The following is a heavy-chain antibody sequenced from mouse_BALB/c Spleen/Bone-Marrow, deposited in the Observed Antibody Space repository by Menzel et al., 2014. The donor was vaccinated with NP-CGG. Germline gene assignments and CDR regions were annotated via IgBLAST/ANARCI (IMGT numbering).Heavy chain of an antibody. D-gene: IGHD2-1*01. CDR1: GYSFTSYW. CDR2: IHPSDSET. Sequence: VQVVESGAELVRPGTSVTLSCKASGYSFTSYWMNWVKQRPGQGLEWIGMIHPSDSETRLNQKFKDKATLTVDKSSSTAYMQLSSPTSEDSAVYYCARLGYYGNPYYFDYWGQGTTLTVSS. J-gene: IGHJ2*01. CDR3: ARLGYYGNPYYFDY. V-gene: IGHV1-61*01.